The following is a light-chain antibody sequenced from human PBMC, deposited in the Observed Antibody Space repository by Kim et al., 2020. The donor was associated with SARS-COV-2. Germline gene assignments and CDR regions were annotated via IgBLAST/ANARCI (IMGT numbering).Light chain of an antibody. V-gene: IGKV1-17*01. CDR1: QDIRND. Sequence: VYVGERVTITCRGSQDIRNDLGWYQRNQGRAPKRLSYGASSLQSGVPSRFRGSGDGTEITLTISSLQTEEFATYFCLQNNTYPLTLGPGTRRGIK. CDR3: LQNNTYPLT. J-gene: IGKJ5*01. CDR2: GAS.